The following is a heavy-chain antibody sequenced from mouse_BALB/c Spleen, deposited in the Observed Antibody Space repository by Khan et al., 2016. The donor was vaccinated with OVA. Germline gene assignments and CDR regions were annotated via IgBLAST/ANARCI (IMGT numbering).Heavy chain of an antibody. D-gene: IGHD1-1*01. CDR2: ISFGGGTT. Sequence: EVELVESGGGLVKPGGSLKLSCAASGFAFSSYAMSWVRQTLEKRLEWVAFISFGGGTTYYPDTVKARFTISRDNATNTLYLQLNSLKSEDTAMYYCTRPHYYGSNYYFDYWGQGTTLTVSS. CDR3: TRPHYYGSNYYFDY. J-gene: IGHJ2*01. V-gene: IGHV5-12-1*01. CDR1: GFAFSSYA.